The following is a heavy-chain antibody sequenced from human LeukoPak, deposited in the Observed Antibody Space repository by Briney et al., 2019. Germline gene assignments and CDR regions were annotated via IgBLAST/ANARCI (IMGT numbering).Heavy chain of an antibody. D-gene: IGHD3-3*01. V-gene: IGHV4-4*07. J-gene: IGHJ4*02. CDR3: ARETYDFHEIFDY. Sequence: SQTLSLTCTVSAGSISSYYWTWIRQSAGKGLEWIGRIYGTGRTTYNPSLKGRVTLSADTSKSQISLKVTSVTAADTAVYYCARETYDFHEIFDYWGQGALVTVSS. CDR1: AGSISSYY. CDR2: IYGTGRT.